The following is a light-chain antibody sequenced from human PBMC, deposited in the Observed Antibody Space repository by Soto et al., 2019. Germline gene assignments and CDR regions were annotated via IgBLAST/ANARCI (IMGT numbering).Light chain of an antibody. CDR3: QQSYIPPLT. J-gene: IGKJ4*01. CDR1: QNINTY. CDR2: AAS. V-gene: IGKV1-39*01. Sequence: DIQMTQSPSSLSASVGDRVTITCRASQNINTYLNWYQQRPGRAPKLLIYAASSLHSGVPSRFSGRGSGTDFTLTISSLQAEDFATYYCQQSYIPPLTFGGGTKVEI.